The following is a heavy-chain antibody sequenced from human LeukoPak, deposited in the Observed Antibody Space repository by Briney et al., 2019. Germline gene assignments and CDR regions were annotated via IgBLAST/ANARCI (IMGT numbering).Heavy chain of an antibody. CDR2: IYTSGST. D-gene: IGHD6-13*01. CDR1: GGSIGSYY. Sequence: SETLSLTCTVSGGSIGSYYWSWIRQPAGKGLEWIGRIYTSGSTNYNPSLKSRVTMSVDTSKNQFSLKLSSVTAADTAVYYCAREYSSSWSNWFDPWGQGALVTVSS. CDR3: AREYSSSWSNWFDP. J-gene: IGHJ5*02. V-gene: IGHV4-4*07.